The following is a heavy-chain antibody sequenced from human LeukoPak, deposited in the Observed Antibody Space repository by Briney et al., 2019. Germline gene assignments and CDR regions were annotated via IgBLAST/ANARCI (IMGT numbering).Heavy chain of an antibody. Sequence: SETLSLTCAVYGGSFSGYYWSWIRQPPGKGLEWIGEINHSGSTNYNPSLKSRVTISVDTSKNQFSLKLSSVTAADTAVYYCARGRNGSGSFVWGSYRPFDYWGQGTPVTVSS. J-gene: IGHJ4*02. D-gene: IGHD3-16*02. V-gene: IGHV4-34*01. CDR3: ARGRNGSGSFVWGSYRPFDY. CDR1: GGSFSGYY. CDR2: INHSGST.